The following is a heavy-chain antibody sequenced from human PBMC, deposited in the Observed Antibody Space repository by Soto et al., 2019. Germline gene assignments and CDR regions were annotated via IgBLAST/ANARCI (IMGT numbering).Heavy chain of an antibody. J-gene: IGHJ5*02. CDR2: IYYSGST. V-gene: IGHV4-30-4*01. D-gene: IGHD6-13*01. CDR1: GGSISSGDYY. CDR3: ARVGSSWYSWFDP. Sequence: QVQLQESGPGLVKPSQTLSLTCTVSGGSISSGDYYWRWIRQPPGKGLEWIGYIYYSGSTYYNPSLKSRVTISVDTSKNQFSLKLSSVTAADTAVYYCARVGSSWYSWFDPWGQGTLVTVSS.